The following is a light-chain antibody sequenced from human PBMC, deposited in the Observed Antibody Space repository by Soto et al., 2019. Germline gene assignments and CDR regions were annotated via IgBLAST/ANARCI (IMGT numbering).Light chain of an antibody. V-gene: IGLV1-44*01. CDR1: SCNIGSNT. J-gene: IGLJ2*01. CDR2: SNN. CDR3: AAWDDSLVMV. Sequence: QSVLTQPPSASGTPGQRVTISCSGSSCNIGSNTVNWYQQLPGTAPKLLIYSNNQRPSGVPDRFSGSKSGTSASLAISGLQSEDEADYYCAAWDDSLVMVFGGGTKLTVL.